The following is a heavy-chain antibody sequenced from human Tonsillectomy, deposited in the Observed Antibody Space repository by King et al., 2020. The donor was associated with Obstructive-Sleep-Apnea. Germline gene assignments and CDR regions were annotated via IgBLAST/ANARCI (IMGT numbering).Heavy chain of an antibody. V-gene: IGHV1-3*01. CDR3: ARRGGNTLIVVDLYYFDY. J-gene: IGHJ4*02. D-gene: IGHD3-22*01. CDR2: INGGNGNT. CDR1: GYTFISHA. Sequence: DQLVQSGAEVRKPGASVKVSCKASGYTFISHALHWVRQAPGQRLEWMGWINGGNGNTKYSQNFQGRVTITRDTSASTAYMELSSLRSEDTAVYYCARRGGNTLIVVDLYYFDYWGQGTLVTVSS.